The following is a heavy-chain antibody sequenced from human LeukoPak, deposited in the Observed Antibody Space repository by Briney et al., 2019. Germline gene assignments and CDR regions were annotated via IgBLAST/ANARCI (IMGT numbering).Heavy chain of an antibody. CDR1: GVTFSSYT. CDR3: AKDILTGYPSPNPDY. J-gene: IGHJ4*02. CDR2: ISGSGGST. Sequence: GGSLRLSCAASGVTFSSYTMSWVRQAPGKGLEWVSAISGSGGSTYFADSVKGRFTISRDNSKNPLYLQMNSLRAEDTAVYYCAKDILTGYPSPNPDYWGQGTLVTVSS. V-gene: IGHV3-23*01. D-gene: IGHD3-9*01.